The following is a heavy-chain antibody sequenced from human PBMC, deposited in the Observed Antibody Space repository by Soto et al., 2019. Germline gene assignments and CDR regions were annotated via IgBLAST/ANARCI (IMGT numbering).Heavy chain of an antibody. D-gene: IGHD2-15*01. V-gene: IGHV3-30*18. CDR2: ISYDGSNK. Sequence: QVQLVESGGGVVQPGRSLRLSCAASGFTFSSYGMHWVRQAPGKGLEWVAVISYDGSNKYYADSVKGRFTISRDNSKNTLYLQMNSPRAEDTAVHYCAKDRGHCSGGSCYSVDSWGQGTLVTVSS. J-gene: IGHJ4*02. CDR1: GFTFSSYG. CDR3: AKDRGHCSGGSCYSVDS.